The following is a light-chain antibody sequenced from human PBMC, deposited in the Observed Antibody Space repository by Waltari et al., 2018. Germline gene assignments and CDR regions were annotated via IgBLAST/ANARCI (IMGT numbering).Light chain of an antibody. J-gene: IGLJ2*01. Sequence: QSALTQPASVSGSPGQSITISCTGTSSDVGRYNLVSWYQQYPGKAPKLIIYEVSKRPSGVSDRFSGSKSAITASLTISGLQDEDEADYYCCSFAFSSTTSVIFGGGTKLAVL. CDR3: CSFAFSSTTSVI. CDR2: EVS. CDR1: SSDVGRYNL. V-gene: IGLV2-23*02.